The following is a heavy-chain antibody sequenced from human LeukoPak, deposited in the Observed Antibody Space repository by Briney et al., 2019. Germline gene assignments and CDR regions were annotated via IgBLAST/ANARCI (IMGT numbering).Heavy chain of an antibody. D-gene: IGHD6-13*01. J-gene: IGHJ4*02. CDR1: GFTFSSYA. Sequence: GGSLRLSCAASGFTFSSYAMHWVRQAPGKGLEWVAVISYDGSNKYYADSVKGRFTISRDNSKNTLYLQMNSLRAEDTAVYYCARDDSVYRIAAAGTNYWGQGTLVIVSS. CDR2: ISYDGSNK. CDR3: ARDDSVYRIAAAGTNY. V-gene: IGHV3-30-3*01.